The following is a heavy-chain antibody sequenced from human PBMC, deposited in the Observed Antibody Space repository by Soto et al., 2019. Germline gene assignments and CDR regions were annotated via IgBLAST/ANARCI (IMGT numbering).Heavy chain of an antibody. D-gene: IGHD2-2*01. Sequence: GGSLRLSCAASGFTFSSYGMHWVRQAPGKGLEWVAVIWYDGSNKYYADSVKGRFTISRDNSKNTLYLQMNSLRAEDTAVYYCARDPEAYCSSTSCWNWFDPWGQGTLVTVSS. J-gene: IGHJ5*02. CDR3: ARDPEAYCSSTSCWNWFDP. CDR2: IWYDGSNK. V-gene: IGHV3-33*01. CDR1: GFTFSSYG.